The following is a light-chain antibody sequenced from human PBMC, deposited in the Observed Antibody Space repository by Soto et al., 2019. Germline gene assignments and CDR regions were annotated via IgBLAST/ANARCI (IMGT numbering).Light chain of an antibody. CDR3: QQYKDWPTT. CDR2: YAS. J-gene: IGKJ1*01. Sequence: EIVMTQSPATLSVSPGERATLSCRASQSITTAVAWYQQKSGQAPRLLIYYASTRAIGVPARFSGSGSGTDFTLTITGLQSEDFGVYYCQQYKDWPTTFGQGTKVDIK. CDR1: QSITTA. V-gene: IGKV3-15*01.